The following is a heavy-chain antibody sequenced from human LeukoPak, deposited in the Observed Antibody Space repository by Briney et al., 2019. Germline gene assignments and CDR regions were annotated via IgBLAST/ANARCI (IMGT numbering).Heavy chain of an antibody. CDR3: AKYGSGSYYNGLY. Sequence: GGSLRLSCAASGFTFSSYAMTWVRQAPGKGLQWVSTISVSGENTYYADSVKGRFTISRDISKSTLYLQMNSLRDADTAVYYCAKYGSGSYYNGLYWGQGTLVTVSS. V-gene: IGHV3-23*01. D-gene: IGHD3-10*01. J-gene: IGHJ4*02. CDR1: GFTFSSYA. CDR2: ISVSGENT.